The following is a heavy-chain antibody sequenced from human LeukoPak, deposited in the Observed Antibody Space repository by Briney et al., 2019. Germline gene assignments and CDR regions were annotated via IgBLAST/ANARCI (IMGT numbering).Heavy chain of an antibody. D-gene: IGHD3-10*02. CDR1: GFTFTTYW. CDR3: AELGITMIGGV. CDR2: VKQDGTEK. Sequence: GGSLRLSCAASGFTFTTYWMSWVRQAPGKGLEWAANVKQDGTEKYYVDSVKGRFTISRDNARNSLELQMNSLRAEDTAVYYCAELGITMIGGVWGKGTTVTISS. V-gene: IGHV3-7*01. J-gene: IGHJ6*04.